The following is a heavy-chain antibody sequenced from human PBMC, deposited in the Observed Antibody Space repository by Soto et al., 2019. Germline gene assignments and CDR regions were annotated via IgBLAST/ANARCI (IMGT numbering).Heavy chain of an antibody. Sequence: SVKVSCKVSGYTLTELSMHWVRQAPGKGLEWMGGFDPEDGETIYAQKFQGRVTMTEDTSTDTAYMELSSLRSEDTAVYYCATTPLPRYYGSGQYYGMDVWGQGTTVTVSS. CDR3: ATTPLPRYYGSGQYYGMDV. CDR2: FDPEDGET. V-gene: IGHV1-24*01. J-gene: IGHJ6*02. D-gene: IGHD3-10*01. CDR1: GYTLTELS.